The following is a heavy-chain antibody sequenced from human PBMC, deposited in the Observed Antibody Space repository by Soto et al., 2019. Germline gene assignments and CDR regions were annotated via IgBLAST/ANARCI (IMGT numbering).Heavy chain of an antibody. CDR1: GGSFRGYY. V-gene: IGHV4-34*01. CDR3: ARDVVAVAAFDI. Sequence: SETLSLTCAVYGGSFRGYYWSWIRQPPGKGLEWIGEINHSGSTNYNPSLKSRVTISVDTSKNQFSLKLSSVTAADTAVYYCARDVVAVAAFDIWGQGTMVTVSS. J-gene: IGHJ3*02. D-gene: IGHD6-19*01. CDR2: INHSGST.